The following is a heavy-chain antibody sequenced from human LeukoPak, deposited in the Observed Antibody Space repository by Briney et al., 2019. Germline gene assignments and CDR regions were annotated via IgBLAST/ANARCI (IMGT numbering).Heavy chain of an antibody. V-gene: IGHV3-23*01. D-gene: IGHD4-17*01. CDR1: GFTFSSYG. Sequence: PGGTLRLSCAASGFTFSSYGMSCVRQAPGKGLEWVSAISGSGGSTYYADSVKGRFTISRDNSKNTLYLQMNSLRAEDTAVYYCAKGETVTTDYFDYWGQGTLVTVSS. CDR3: AKGETVTTDYFDY. CDR2: ISGSGGST. J-gene: IGHJ4*02.